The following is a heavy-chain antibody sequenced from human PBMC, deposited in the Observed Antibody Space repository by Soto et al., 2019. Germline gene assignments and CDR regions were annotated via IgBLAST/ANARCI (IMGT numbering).Heavy chain of an antibody. D-gene: IGHD2-2*01. CDR2: INGDGSST. CDR1: GFTFSSYW. J-gene: IGHJ6*02. CDR3: AGQYCSSSSCYYDYGVGV. Sequence: PGGSLRLSCAASGFTFSSYWMHWVRQAPGKGLVWVSRINGDGSSTDYADSVKGRFTISRDNAKNTLYLQMNSLRAEDTAVYYCAGQYCSSSSCYYDYGVGVWGQGTTVTVSS. V-gene: IGHV3-74*01.